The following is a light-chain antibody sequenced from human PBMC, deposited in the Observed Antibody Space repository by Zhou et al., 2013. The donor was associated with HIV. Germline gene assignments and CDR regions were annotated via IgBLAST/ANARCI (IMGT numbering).Light chain of an antibody. CDR1: QGISSY. CDR3: QQCDSYSIT. J-gene: IGKJ5*01. V-gene: IGKV1-8*01. CDR2: AAS. Sequence: AIRITQSPSSLSASTGDRVTITCRASQGISSYLAWYQQKPGKAPKLLIYAASTLQSGVPSRFSGSGSGTEFTLTISSLQPDDFATYYCQQCDSYSITFGQGTRLDIK.